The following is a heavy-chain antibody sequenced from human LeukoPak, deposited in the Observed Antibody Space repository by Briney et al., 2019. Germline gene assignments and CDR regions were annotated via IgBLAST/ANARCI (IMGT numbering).Heavy chain of an antibody. Sequence: PSETLSPTCTVSGGSITTYYWSWIRQPPGKGLEWIGYIYHSEITNYNPSLKSRVTISVDTSKNQFSLKLSSVTAADTAVYYCASTDKGGTGTYWGQGTLVTVSS. J-gene: IGHJ4*02. CDR1: GGSITTYY. CDR2: IYHSEIT. V-gene: IGHV4-59*01. D-gene: IGHD1-1*01. CDR3: ASTDKGGTGTY.